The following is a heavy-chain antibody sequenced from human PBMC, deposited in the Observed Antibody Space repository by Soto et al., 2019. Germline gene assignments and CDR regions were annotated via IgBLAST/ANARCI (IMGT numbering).Heavy chain of an antibody. CDR2: ISWNSGSI. J-gene: IGHJ4*02. V-gene: IGHV3-9*01. Sequence: GGSLRLSCAASGFTFDDYAMHWVRQAPGKGLEWVSGISWNSGSIGYADSVKGRFTISRDNAKNSLYLQMNSLRAEDTALYYCAKVSGLDPANLYYFDYWGQGTLVTVPQ. CDR1: GFTFDDYA. CDR3: AKVSGLDPANLYYFDY. D-gene: IGHD3-10*01.